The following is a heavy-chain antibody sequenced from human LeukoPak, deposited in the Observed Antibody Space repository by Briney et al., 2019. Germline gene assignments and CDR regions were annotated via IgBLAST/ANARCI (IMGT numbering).Heavy chain of an antibody. CDR1: GFTFSSYG. CDR3: AREENDYGLDV. D-gene: IGHD1-1*01. CDR2: IWYDGSNK. V-gene: IGHV3-33*01. J-gene: IGHJ6*02. Sequence: PGRSLRLSCAASGFTFSSYGMHWVRQAPGKGLEWVAVIWYDGSNKYYADSVKGRFTISRDNSKNALYLQMNSRRAEDTAVYYCAREENDYGLDVWGQGTTVTVSS.